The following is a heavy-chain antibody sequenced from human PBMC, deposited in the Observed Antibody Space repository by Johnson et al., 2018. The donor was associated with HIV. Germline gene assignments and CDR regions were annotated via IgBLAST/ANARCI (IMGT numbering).Heavy chain of an antibody. Sequence: QVQLVESGGGLVKPGGSLRLSCAASGFTFSDYYMSWIRQAPGKGLEWVSYISSRGSTIYYADSVKGRFTISRDNAKNALYVQMNSLRAEDTAVYYCARDRLRTATLFPDAFDIWGQGTMVTVSS. J-gene: IGHJ3*02. V-gene: IGHV3-11*04. CDR3: ARDRLRTATLFPDAFDI. CDR2: ISSRGSTI. CDR1: GFTFSDYY. D-gene: IGHD3-16*01.